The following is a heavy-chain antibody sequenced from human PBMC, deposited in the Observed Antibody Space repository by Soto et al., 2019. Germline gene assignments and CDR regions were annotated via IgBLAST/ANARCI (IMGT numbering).Heavy chain of an antibody. CDR2: ISARRDTI. D-gene: IGHD1-1*01. V-gene: IGHV3-23*01. CDR1: GFTFRKFG. Sequence: GGSLRLSCAASGFTFRKFGMNWVRQAPGKGLQWVSGISARRDTITYADSVTGRFTISRDDSENTLYLQMDSLRAEDTAVYYCAKGLEHPDMSIEACFHSWGPGTLVTVSS. CDR3: AKGLEHPDMSIEACFHS. J-gene: IGHJ4*02.